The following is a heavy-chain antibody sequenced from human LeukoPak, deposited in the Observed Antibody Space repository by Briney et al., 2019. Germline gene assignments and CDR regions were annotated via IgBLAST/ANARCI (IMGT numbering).Heavy chain of an antibody. CDR3: ATKQWLAPPPDS. V-gene: IGHV3-74*01. J-gene: IGHJ4*02. CDR2: INTDGTVT. CDR1: GFTVTNFA. D-gene: IGHD6-19*01. Sequence: GGSLRLSCAASGFTVTNFAIAWVRQAPGKGLESVSRINTDGTVTTYADSVKGRFTVSRDNADNTMFLQMNSVRDEDTAVYYCATKQWLAPPPDSWGQGTPVTVSS.